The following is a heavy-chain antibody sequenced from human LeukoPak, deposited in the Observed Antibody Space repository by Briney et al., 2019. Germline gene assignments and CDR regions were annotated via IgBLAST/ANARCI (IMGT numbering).Heavy chain of an antibody. Sequence: GGSLRLSCTPSGFRFSRNAKNWLRQAPGKGLEWVSGISGSGGSTYYADSVKGRFTISRDNSKNTRYLQMNSLRAEDTAVYYCAKGPWTIKCLGKLTSISQTDYWGQGTLVTVSS. CDR3: AKGPWTIKCLGKLTSISQTDY. CDR1: GFRFSRNA. J-gene: IGHJ4*02. V-gene: IGHV3-23*01. D-gene: IGHD3-16*02. CDR2: ISGSGGST.